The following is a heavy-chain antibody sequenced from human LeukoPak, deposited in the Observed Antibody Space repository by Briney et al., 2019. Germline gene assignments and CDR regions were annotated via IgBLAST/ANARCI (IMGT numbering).Heavy chain of an antibody. CDR1: GFTVSSNY. Sequence: GESLRLSCAASGFTVSSNYMSWVRQAPGKGLEWVSVIYSGGGTDYADSVKGRFTISRDNSKNTLYLQMNSLRAEDTAVYYCAREISRTGAFDIWGQGTMVTVSS. V-gene: IGHV3-66*02. D-gene: IGHD3-3*02. J-gene: IGHJ3*02. CDR3: AREISRTGAFDI. CDR2: IYSGGGT.